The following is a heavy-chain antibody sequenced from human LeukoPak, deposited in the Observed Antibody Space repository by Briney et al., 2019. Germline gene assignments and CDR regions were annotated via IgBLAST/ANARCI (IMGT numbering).Heavy chain of an antibody. CDR2: IYHSGST. V-gene: IGHV4-39*07. CDR3: ARVVPVTTYLDY. D-gene: IGHD4-17*01. CDR1: GGSISSSSYY. Sequence: ASETLSLTCTVSGGSISSSSYYWGWIRQPPGKGLEWIGSIYHSGSTYYNPSLKSRVTISVDTSKNQFSLKLSSVTAADTAVYYCARVVPVTTYLDYWGQGTLVTVSS. J-gene: IGHJ4*02.